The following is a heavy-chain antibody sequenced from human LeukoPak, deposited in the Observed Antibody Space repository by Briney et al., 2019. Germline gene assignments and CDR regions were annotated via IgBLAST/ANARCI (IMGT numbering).Heavy chain of an antibody. CDR2: ISAYNGNT. CDR1: GYTFTSYG. D-gene: IGHD3-16*02. CDR3: ARDYDYVWGSYRYRWFDP. J-gene: IGHJ5*02. V-gene: IGHV1-18*01. Sequence: GASVKVSCKASGYTFTSYGISWVRQAPGQGLEWMGWISAYNGNTNYAQKLQGRVTMTTDTSTSTAYMELRSLRSDDTAVYYCARDYDYVWGSYRYRWFDPWGQGTLVTVSS.